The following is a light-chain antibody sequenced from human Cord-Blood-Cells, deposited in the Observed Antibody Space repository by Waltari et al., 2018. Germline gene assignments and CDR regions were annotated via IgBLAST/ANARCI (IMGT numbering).Light chain of an antibody. J-gene: IGLJ2*01. V-gene: IGLV2-14*01. Sequence: QSALTQPASVSGSPGQSTTISCTGTSSDVGGYNYVSWYPQHPGKAPKLIIYAVNTRPSGVSNRFSGSKSGNTASLTISGLQAEDEADYYCSSYTSSSTLVFGGGTKLTVL. CDR3: SSYTSSSTLV. CDR2: AVN. CDR1: SSDVGGYNY.